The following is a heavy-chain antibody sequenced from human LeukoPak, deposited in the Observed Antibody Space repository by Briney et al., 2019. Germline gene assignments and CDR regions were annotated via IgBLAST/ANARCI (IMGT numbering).Heavy chain of an antibody. CDR2: ISYDGSNK. CDR3: ARVHRLSGYSSGRYGFGY. V-gene: IGHV3-30-3*01. Sequence: GGSLRLSCAASGFTFSSYAMHWVRQAPGKGLEWVAVISYDGSNKYYADSVKGRFTISRDNSKNTLYLQMNSLRAEDTAVYYCARVHRLSGYSSGRYGFGYWGQGTLVTVSS. D-gene: IGHD6-19*01. CDR1: GFTFSSYA. J-gene: IGHJ4*02.